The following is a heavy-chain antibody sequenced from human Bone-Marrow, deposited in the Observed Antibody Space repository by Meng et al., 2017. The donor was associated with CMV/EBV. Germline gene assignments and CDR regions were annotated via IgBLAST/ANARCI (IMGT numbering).Heavy chain of an antibody. Sequence: GSLRLSCTVSGDSVRNPTHYWSWIRQPPGKGLEWIGYIYYSETTNYNPSLKSRVTISADTSKNLFSLKLSSVTAADTAVYFCARVPTRVVMRGYLDYWSQGTLVTVSS. D-gene: IGHD4-23*01. CDR3: ARVPTRVVMRGYLDY. CDR2: IYYSETT. V-gene: IGHV4-61*03. CDR1: GDSVRNPTHY. J-gene: IGHJ4*02.